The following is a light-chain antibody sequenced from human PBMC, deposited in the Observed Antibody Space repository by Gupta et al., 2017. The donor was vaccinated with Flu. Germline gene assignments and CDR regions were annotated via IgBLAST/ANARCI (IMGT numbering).Light chain of an antibody. CDR3: NSYTISTTLV. V-gene: IGLV2-14*01. J-gene: IGLJ3*02. CDR2: EVS. Sequence: QSALSQPASVSGSPGQSISISCTGSRGDFGNYDFVSWYQQHPGKDPKLLIYEVSRRPSDISNRFSGSKSGNTASLTISGLQAEDEAVYYCNSYTISTTLVFGGGTTLTVL. CDR1: RGDFGNYDF.